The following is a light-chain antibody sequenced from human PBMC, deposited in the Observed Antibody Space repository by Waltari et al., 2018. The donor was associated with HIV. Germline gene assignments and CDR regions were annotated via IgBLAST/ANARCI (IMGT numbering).Light chain of an antibody. Sequence: SYELTQPPSVSVSPGQTARITCSGDALPQKSAYWYQQKSGQAPVLVIYEDSKRPSGIPERFSGSSSGTMATLTISGAQVEDEADYYCYSTDSSGNHREVFGGGTKLTVL. CDR1: ALPQKS. CDR3: YSTDSSGNHREV. J-gene: IGLJ3*02. V-gene: IGLV3-10*01. CDR2: EDS.